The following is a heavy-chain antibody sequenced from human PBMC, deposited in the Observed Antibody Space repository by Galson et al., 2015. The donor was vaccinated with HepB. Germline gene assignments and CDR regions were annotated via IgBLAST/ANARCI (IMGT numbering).Heavy chain of an antibody. J-gene: IGHJ5*02. D-gene: IGHD3-3*01. CDR2: IYTSGST. CDR1: GGSISSGSYY. CDR3: ARGGHFTIFGVVWLGGVDP. Sequence: TLSLTCTVSGGSISSGSYYWSWIRQPAGKGLEWIGRIYTSGSTNYNPSLKSRVTISVDTSKNQFSLKLSSVTAADTAVYYCARGGHFTIFGVVWLGGVDPWGQGTLVTVSS. V-gene: IGHV4-61*02.